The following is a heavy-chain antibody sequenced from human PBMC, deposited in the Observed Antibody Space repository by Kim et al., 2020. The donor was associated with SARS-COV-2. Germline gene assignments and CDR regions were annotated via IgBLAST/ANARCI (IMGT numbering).Heavy chain of an antibody. Sequence: SETLSLTCTVSGGSISSSSYYWGWIRQPPGKGLEWIGSIYYSGSTYYNPSLKSRVTISVDTSKNQFSLKLSSVTAADTAVYYCASYKTQQLVEDFDYWGQGTLVTVSS. CDR3: ASYKTQQLVEDFDY. V-gene: IGHV4-39*01. D-gene: IGHD6-13*01. J-gene: IGHJ4*02. CDR1: GGSISSSSYY. CDR2: IYYSGST.